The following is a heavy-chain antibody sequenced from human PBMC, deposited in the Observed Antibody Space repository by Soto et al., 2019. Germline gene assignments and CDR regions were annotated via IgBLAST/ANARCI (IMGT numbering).Heavy chain of an antibody. Sequence: QVQLQQSGPGLVKPSQTLSLTCAISGDSVSSSSAAWNWIRQSPSRGLEWLGRTYYRSKWYDDYAVSVKSRISNNPDTSKSQFPRQLKSVTPEDTAVYYCAREIQMWSDAFDIWGQGTMVTVSS. CDR3: AREIQMWSDAFDI. CDR2: TYYRSKWYD. V-gene: IGHV6-1*01. D-gene: IGHD2-21*01. J-gene: IGHJ3*02. CDR1: GDSVSSSSAA.